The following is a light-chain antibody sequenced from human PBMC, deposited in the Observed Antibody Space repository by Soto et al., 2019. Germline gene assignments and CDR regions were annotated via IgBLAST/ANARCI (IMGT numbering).Light chain of an antibody. CDR1: QSVTSSY. CDR2: GAS. J-gene: IGKJ5*01. V-gene: IGKV3D-20*02. Sequence: DIVLTQSPGTLSLSPGERATLSCRASQSVTSSYLAWYQQKPGQAPRLLIYGASSRATGIPARFSGSGSGTEFTLTISSLHSEDFAVYSCQQRSNGGILFGQGTRLDI. CDR3: QQRSNGGIL.